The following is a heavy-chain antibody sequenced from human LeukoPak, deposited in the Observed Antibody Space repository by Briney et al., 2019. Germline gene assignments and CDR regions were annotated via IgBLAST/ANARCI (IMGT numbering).Heavy chain of an antibody. D-gene: IGHD3-10*01. V-gene: IGHV3-74*01. CDR2: INGDGSNT. J-gene: IGHJ5*02. Sequence: GGSLRLSCAASGFTFSSYWMHWVRQDPGKGLVWVSRINGDGSNTIYADSVKGRFTISRDNSKNTLYLQMNSLRAEDTAVYYCAKDKDVLLWFGELLLNWFDPWGQGTLVTVSS. CDR1: GFTFSSYW. CDR3: AKDKDVLLWFGELLLNWFDP.